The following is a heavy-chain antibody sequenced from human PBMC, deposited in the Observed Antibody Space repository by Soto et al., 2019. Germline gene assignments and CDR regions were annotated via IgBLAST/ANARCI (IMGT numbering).Heavy chain of an antibody. Sequence: QVQLVQSGAEVKKPGSSVKVSCKASGGTFSSYTISWVRQAPGQGLEWMGRIIPILGIANYAQKFQGRVTITADKSMSTAYMELSSLRSEDTAVYYCARGSMSYDDAFDIWGQGTMVTVSS. D-gene: IGHD1-26*01. J-gene: IGHJ3*02. CDR3: ARGSMSYDDAFDI. V-gene: IGHV1-69*02. CDR2: IIPILGIA. CDR1: GGTFSSYT.